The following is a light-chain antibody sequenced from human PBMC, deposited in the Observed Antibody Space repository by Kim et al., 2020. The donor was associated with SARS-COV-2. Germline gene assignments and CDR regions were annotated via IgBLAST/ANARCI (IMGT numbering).Light chain of an antibody. CDR2: DAS. J-gene: IGKJ5*01. CDR1: QDITNY. V-gene: IGKV1-33*01. Sequence: DVQMTQSPSTLSASVGDRVTITCQASQDITNYLNWYQQQPGKAPKLLIYDASILEAGVPSRFSGRGSGIDFSFTITNLQPEDVATYYCQQYHTLISFGQGTRLEIK. CDR3: QQYHTLIS.